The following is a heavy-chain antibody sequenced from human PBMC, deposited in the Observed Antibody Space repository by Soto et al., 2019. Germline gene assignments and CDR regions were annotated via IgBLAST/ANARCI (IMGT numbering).Heavy chain of an antibody. Sequence: GGSLRLSCAASGFTFNSYGMHWVRQAPGKGVEGVVVLSCSSRNTYYADSVKGRFTISRDNAKNSLYLQMNSLRAEDTAVYYCARALGHYDILTGPIFDYWGQGTLVTVS. CDR3: ARALGHYDILTGPIFDY. D-gene: IGHD3-9*01. V-gene: IGHV3-30*03. CDR1: GFTFNSYG. CDR2: LSCSSRNT. J-gene: IGHJ4*02.